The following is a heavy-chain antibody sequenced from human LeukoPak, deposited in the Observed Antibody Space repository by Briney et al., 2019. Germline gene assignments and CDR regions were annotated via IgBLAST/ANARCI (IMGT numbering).Heavy chain of an antibody. J-gene: IGHJ4*02. CDR2: ISSSGSTI. V-gene: IGHV3-11*04. Sequence: PGGSLRLSXAASGIIFSDYYMSWIRQAPGKGLEWVSYISSSGSTIYYADSVKGRFTISRDNAKNSLYLQMNSLRAEDTAVYYCARPPGGTYRYTFDYWGQGIPVTVSS. CDR3: ARPPGGTYRYTFDY. CDR1: GIIFSDYY. D-gene: IGHD3-16*02.